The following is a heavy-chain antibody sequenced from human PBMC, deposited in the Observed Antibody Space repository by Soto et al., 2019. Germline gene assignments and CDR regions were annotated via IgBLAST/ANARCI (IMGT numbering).Heavy chain of an antibody. CDR3: AKLLSGGRAQYYDYIWGSEFDY. Sequence: RGSLRLSCAASGFTFSSYGMHWVRQAPGKGLEWVAVISYDGSNKYYADSVKGRFTISRDNSKNTLYLQMNSLRAEDTAVYYCAKLLSGGRAQYYDYIWGSEFDYWGQGTLVTVSS. CDR2: ISYDGSNK. J-gene: IGHJ4*02. V-gene: IGHV3-30*18. D-gene: IGHD3-16*01. CDR1: GFTFSSYG.